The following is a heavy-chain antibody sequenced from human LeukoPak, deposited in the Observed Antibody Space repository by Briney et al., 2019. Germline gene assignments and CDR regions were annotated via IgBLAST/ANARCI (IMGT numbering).Heavy chain of an antibody. CDR1: GASITSGAYY. J-gene: IGHJ4*02. CDR3: ARYYCASSRCPGVDY. V-gene: IGHV4-31*03. D-gene: IGHD2-2*01. CDR2: SSYSASA. Sequence: SETLSLTCSVSGASITSGAYYWTGIRQHPGEGLECIGYSSYSASAYYNPSLKSRVTISVHTSKSHFSLKLSSVSAAETAVYYCARYYCASSRCPGVDYWGQGTLVTVSS.